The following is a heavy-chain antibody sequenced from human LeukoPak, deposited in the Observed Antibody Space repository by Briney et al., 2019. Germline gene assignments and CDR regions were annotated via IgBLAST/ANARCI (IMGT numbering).Heavy chain of an antibody. CDR2: ISASGNTI. CDR1: GFTFSIYS. CDR3: ARAKSNYYYYMDV. V-gene: IGHV3-48*01. J-gene: IGHJ6*03. Sequence: PGGSLRLPCAASGFTFSIYSMNWVRQAPGKGLEWVSYISASGNTIDYADSVKGRFTISRDTAKNSLYLQMNSLRAEDTAVYYCARAKSNYYYYMDVWGKGTTVTVSS.